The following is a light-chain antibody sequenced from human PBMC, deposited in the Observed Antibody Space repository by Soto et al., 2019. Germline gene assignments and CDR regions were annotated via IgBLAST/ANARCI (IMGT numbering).Light chain of an antibody. J-gene: IGKJ1*01. Sequence: EIVLTQSPGTLSLSPGARATLSCRASQSVSSYYLAWYQQKPGQAPRLLIYGASSRATRIPDRFSGSGSGTDFTLTISRLEPEDFAVYYCQQYGSSPPMTFGQGTKVEIK. CDR2: GAS. CDR3: QQYGSSPPMT. V-gene: IGKV3-20*01. CDR1: QSVSSYY.